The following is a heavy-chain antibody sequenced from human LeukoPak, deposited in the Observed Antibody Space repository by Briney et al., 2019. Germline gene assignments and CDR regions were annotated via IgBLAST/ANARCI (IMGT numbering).Heavy chain of an antibody. J-gene: IGHJ1*01. CDR1: GFTFDDYA. Sequence: GGSLRLSCAASGFTFDDYAMHWVRQAPGKGLEWVSGINWNSGSIGYADSVKGRFTISRDNAKNSLYLQMNSLRAEDTGLYYCAKDIGIAAADGYFQHWGQGTLVTVSS. V-gene: IGHV3-9*01. D-gene: IGHD6-13*01. CDR3: AKDIGIAAADGYFQH. CDR2: INWNSGSI.